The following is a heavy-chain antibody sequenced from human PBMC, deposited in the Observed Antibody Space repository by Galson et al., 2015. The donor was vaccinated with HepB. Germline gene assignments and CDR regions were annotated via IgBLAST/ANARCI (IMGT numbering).Heavy chain of an antibody. D-gene: IGHD5-12*01. CDR3: ATLSGYDWDY. CDR1: GYTFTDYS. CDR2: VDPADGET. Sequence: VKVSCKVSGYTFTDYSIHWVQQAPGKGLEWMGLVDPADGETMYAEKFQGRVTITADTSTDTAYMELSSLRSEDTAVYYCATLSGYDWDYWGQGTLVTVSS. J-gene: IGHJ4*02. V-gene: IGHV1-69-2*01.